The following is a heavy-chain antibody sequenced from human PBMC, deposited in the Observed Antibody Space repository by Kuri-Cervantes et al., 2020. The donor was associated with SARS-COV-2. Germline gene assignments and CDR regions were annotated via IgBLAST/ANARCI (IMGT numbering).Heavy chain of an antibody. D-gene: IGHD3-3*01. CDR2: ISGSGGST. J-gene: IGHJ4*02. CDR1: GFTFSSYA. V-gene: IGHV3-23*01. CDR3: ARASFDFWSGYYTGYYFDY. Sequence: GESLKISCAASGFTFSSYAMSWVRQAPGKGLEWVSAISGSGGSTYYADSVKGRFTISRDNAKNSLFLQMNSLRAEETAVYYCARASFDFWSGYYTGYYFDYWGQGSLVTVSS.